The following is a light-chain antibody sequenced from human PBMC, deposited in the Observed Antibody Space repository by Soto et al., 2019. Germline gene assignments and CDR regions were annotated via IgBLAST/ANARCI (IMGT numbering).Light chain of an antibody. CDR3: QQYKNWPLLT. CDR2: GAS. CDR1: QSVSSN. Sequence: EIVMTQSPATLSVSPGERATLSCRASQSVSSNLAWDQQKPGQAPRLLIYGASTRATGIPARFSGSGSGTEFTLTISSLQSEDFAVYYCQQYKNWPLLTFGGGTKVEIK. J-gene: IGKJ4*01. V-gene: IGKV3-15*01.